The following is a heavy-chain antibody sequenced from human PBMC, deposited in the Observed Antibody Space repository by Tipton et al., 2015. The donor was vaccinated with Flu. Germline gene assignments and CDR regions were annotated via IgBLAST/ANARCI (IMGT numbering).Heavy chain of an antibody. V-gene: IGHV3-66*02. CDR3: ARGTSYYDSSGYYVTQGGYYGMDV. CDR2: TYSDDRT. CDR1: GFTVSSNY. J-gene: IGHJ6*02. Sequence: GSLRLSCAASGFTVSSNYMSWVRQAPGKGLEWVSITYSDDRTDYADSVKGRFTISRDNSKNTLYLQMNSLRAEDTAVYYCARGTSYYDSSGYYVTQGGYYGMDVWGQGTTVTVSS. D-gene: IGHD3-22*01.